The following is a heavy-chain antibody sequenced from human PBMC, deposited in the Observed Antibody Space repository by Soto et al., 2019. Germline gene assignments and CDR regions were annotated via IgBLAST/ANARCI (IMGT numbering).Heavy chain of an antibody. J-gene: IGHJ4*02. CDR2: IGTAGDT. Sequence: PXGSLRLSCSASGFTFSSYDMHWVRQATGKGLDWVSAIGTAGDTYYPGSVKGRFTISRENAKNSLYLQMNSLRAGDTAVYYCARAIYSYGYPLFDYWGQGTLVTVSS. CDR1: GFTFSSYD. V-gene: IGHV3-13*01. CDR3: ARAIYSYGYPLFDY. D-gene: IGHD5-18*01.